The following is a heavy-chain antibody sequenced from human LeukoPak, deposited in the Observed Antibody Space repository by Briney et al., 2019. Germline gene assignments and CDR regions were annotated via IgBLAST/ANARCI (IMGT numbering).Heavy chain of an antibody. Sequence: GGSLRLSCAASGFTFSSYSMNWVRQAPGKGLEWVSYISSSSSTIYYADSVKGRFTISRDNSKNTLYLQMNSLRAEDTAVYYCAKDPHYYDSSGRNWGQGTLVTVSS. CDR1: GFTFSSYS. V-gene: IGHV3-48*01. J-gene: IGHJ4*02. CDR2: ISSSSSTI. CDR3: AKDPHYYDSSGRN. D-gene: IGHD3-22*01.